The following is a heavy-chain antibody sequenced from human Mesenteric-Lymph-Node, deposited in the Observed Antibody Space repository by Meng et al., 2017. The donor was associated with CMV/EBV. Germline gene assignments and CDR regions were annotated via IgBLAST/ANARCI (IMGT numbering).Heavy chain of an antibody. CDR1: GYTFTSYD. Sequence: ASVKVSCKASGYTFTSYDINWVRQAPGQGLEWVGYINPNSGGSNYAQKFQGRVTMTRDTDTSISTVYMELSRLRFDDTAVYYCTTDRYNRIDGGHWFDPWGQGTLVTVSS. V-gene: IGHV1-2*02. D-gene: IGHD1-14*01. CDR3: TTDRYNRIDGGHWFDP. CDR2: INPNSGGS. J-gene: IGHJ5*02.